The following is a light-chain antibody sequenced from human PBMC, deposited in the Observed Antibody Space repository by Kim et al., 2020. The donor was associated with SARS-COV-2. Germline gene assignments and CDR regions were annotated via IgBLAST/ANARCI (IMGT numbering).Light chain of an antibody. CDR2: GAS. V-gene: IGKV3-20*01. CDR3: QQSGEG. CDR1: HSIRSSY. J-gene: IGKJ1*01. Sequence: EIVLTQSPATLSLSPGERATLSCRASHSIRSSYLAWYQQKPGQAPRLLIYGASRRATGIPDRFSGSGSGTGFTLTINRLEPEDFAVYYCQQSGEGFGQGTKVDIK.